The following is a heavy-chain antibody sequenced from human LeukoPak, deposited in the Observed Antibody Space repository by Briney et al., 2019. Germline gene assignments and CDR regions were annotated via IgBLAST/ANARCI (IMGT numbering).Heavy chain of an antibody. Sequence: GGSLRLSCAASGFTFSNYAMSWVRQAPARGLEGVSSLRGDGETFYADSVKGRFTLSRDESRNTVFLQLNSLRVEDTAVYFCAKASWVLNADEVLWGQGTLVTVSS. J-gene: IGHJ4*02. V-gene: IGHV3-23*01. CDR3: AKASWVLNADEVL. CDR1: GFTFSNYA. CDR2: LRGDGET. D-gene: IGHD3-9*01.